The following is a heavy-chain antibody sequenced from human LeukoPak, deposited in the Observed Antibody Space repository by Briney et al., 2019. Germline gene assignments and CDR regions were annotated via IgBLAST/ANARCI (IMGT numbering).Heavy chain of an antibody. Sequence: GGSLRLSCAASGFTFSNAWMSWVRQLPGKGLEWVGRIKSKADGGTTDYAAPVIGRFTISRDESKNTLYLQMNSLKTEDTAVYYCTTSLVVPAGDDYWGQGTLVTVSS. CDR1: GFTFSNAW. J-gene: IGHJ4*02. CDR3: TTSLVVPAGDDY. CDR2: IKSKADGGTT. D-gene: IGHD2-2*01. V-gene: IGHV3-15*01.